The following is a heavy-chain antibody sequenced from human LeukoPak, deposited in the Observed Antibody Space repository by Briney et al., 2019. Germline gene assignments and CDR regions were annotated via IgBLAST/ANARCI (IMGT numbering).Heavy chain of an antibody. CDR2: ISSSGSII. V-gene: IGHV3-48*03. D-gene: IGHD3-22*01. J-gene: IGHJ3*02. CDR1: GFTFSSYE. Sequence: GGSLRLSCAASGFTFSSYEMNWVRQAPGKGLEWVSYISSSGSIIYYADSVKGRFTISRDNAKNSLYLQMNSLRAEDTAVYYCARQSPGDYYDSSDAFDIWGQGTMVTVSS. CDR3: ARQSPGDYYDSSDAFDI.